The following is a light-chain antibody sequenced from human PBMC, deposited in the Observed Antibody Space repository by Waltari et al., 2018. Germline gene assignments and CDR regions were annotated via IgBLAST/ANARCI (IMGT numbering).Light chain of an antibody. J-gene: IGLJ3*02. CDR1: SSDVGGYNY. CDR3: SSYTSSSPWV. CDR2: EVS. Sequence: QSALTPLASVSGSPGQSITISCTGPSSDVGGYNYVSWYQQHPGKAPKLMMYEVSQRPSGVSNRFSGSKSGNTAALTISGLQAEDEADYYCSSYTSSSPWVFGGGTKLTVL. V-gene: IGLV2-14*01.